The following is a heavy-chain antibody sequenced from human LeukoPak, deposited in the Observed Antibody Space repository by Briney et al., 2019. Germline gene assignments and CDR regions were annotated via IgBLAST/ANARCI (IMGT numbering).Heavy chain of an antibody. D-gene: IGHD1-1*01. V-gene: IGHV3-33*06. CDR3: AKVLGRGYYYINV. CDR1: GFTFSSYG. CDR2: IWYDGTNK. Sequence: GGSLRLSCAASGFTFSSYGMHWVRQAPGKGLEWVALIWYDGTNKYYADSVKGRCTISRDNSKNTLYMQMSSLRAEDTAVYYCAKVLGRGYYYINVWGKGTTVTVSS. J-gene: IGHJ6*03.